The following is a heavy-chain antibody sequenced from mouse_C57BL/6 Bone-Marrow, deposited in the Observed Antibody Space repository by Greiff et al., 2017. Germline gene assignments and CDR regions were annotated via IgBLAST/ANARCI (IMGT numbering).Heavy chain of an antibody. V-gene: IGHV6-3*01. CDR1: GFTFSNYW. J-gene: IGHJ2*01. CDR2: IRLKSDNYAT. Sequence: DVHLVESGGGLVQPGGSMKLSCVASGFTFSNYWMNWVRQSPEKGLEWVAQIRLKSDNYATHYAESVKGRFTISRDDSKSSVYLQMNNLRAEDTGIYYCTYDYDERDYFDYWGQGTTLTVSS. D-gene: IGHD2-4*01. CDR3: TYDYDERDYFDY.